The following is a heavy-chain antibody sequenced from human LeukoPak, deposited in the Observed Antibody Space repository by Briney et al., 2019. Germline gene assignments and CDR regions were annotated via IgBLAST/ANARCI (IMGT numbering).Heavy chain of an antibody. V-gene: IGHV3-7*01. CDR2: IKQDGSEK. CDR3: ARDTYDSSGYYAHLVY. CDR1: GFTFSSYW. Sequence: PGGSLRLSCAASGFTFSSYWMSWVRQAPGKGLEWVANIKQDGSEKYYVDSVKGRFTISRDNAKNSLYLQMSSLRAEDTAVYYCARDTYDSSGYYAHLVYWGQGTLVTVSS. J-gene: IGHJ4*02. D-gene: IGHD3-22*01.